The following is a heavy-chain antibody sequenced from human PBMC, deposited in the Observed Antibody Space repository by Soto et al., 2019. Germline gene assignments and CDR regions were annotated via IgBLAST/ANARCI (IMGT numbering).Heavy chain of an antibody. V-gene: IGHV3-30*18. CDR2: ISYNGSST. CDR3: AKSSLGIPYFDY. Sequence: HPGGSLRLSCAASGFTFSSYGMHWVRQAPGKGLEWVAVISYNGSSTYYADSVKGRFTISRDNSKNTLYLQMNSLRAEDTAVYYCAKSSLGIPYFDYWGQGTLVTVSS. CDR1: GFTFSSYG. J-gene: IGHJ4*02. D-gene: IGHD7-27*01.